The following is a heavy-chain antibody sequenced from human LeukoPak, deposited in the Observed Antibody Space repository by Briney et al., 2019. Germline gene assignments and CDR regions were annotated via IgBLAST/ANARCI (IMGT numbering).Heavy chain of an antibody. Sequence: GASVKVSCKASGGTFSSYAISWVRQAPGQGLEWMGGIIPIFGTANYAQKFQGRVTITADKSTSTAYMELSSLRFEDTAVYYCAREKYSSTGIDYWGQGTLVTVSS. D-gene: IGHD6-13*01. CDR2: IIPIFGTA. CDR1: GGTFSSYA. J-gene: IGHJ4*02. V-gene: IGHV1-69*06. CDR3: AREKYSSTGIDY.